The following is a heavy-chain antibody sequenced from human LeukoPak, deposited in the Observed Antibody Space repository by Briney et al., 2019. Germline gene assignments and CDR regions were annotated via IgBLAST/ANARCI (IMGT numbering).Heavy chain of an antibody. J-gene: IGHJ4*02. CDR2: IWYDGSNK. V-gene: IGHV3-33*01. CDR3: ARDSVGDFWSGYYRGYFDY. D-gene: IGHD3-3*01. Sequence: GGSLRLSCAASGFTFSTYGMHWVRQAPGKGLEWLTDIWYDGSNKYYADSVKGRFTISRDNSKNTLYLQMNSLRAEDTAVYYCARDSVGDFWSGYYRGYFDYWGQGTLVTVSS. CDR1: GFTFSTYG.